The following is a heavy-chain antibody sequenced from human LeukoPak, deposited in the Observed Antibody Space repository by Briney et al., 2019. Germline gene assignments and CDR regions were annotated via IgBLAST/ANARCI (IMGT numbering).Heavy chain of an antibody. J-gene: IGHJ4*02. V-gene: IGHV3-53*04. CDR3: ARDRSYDY. D-gene: IGHD1-26*01. CDR1: GFTVSNNY. Sequence: GGSLRLSCVVSGFTVSNNYMKWVRQAPGKGLEWVSTIYGGGSTYYADSVRGRFTISRHNSKNTLYLQMDSLRAEDTAVYYCARDRSYDYWGQGTLVTVSS. CDR2: IYGGGST.